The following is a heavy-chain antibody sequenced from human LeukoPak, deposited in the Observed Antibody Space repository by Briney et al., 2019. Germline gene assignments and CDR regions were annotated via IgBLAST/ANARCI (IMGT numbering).Heavy chain of an antibody. J-gene: IGHJ6*03. CDR1: GGSISSYY. D-gene: IGHD5-18*01. CDR3: ARDSDSANYYYMDV. Sequence: SETLSLTCTVSGGSISSYYWSWIRQPPGKGLEWIGYIYYSGSTNYNPSLKSRVTISVETSKNEFSLKLSSVTAADTAVYYCARDSDSANYYYMDVWGKGTTVTVSS. CDR2: IYYSGST. V-gene: IGHV4-59*12.